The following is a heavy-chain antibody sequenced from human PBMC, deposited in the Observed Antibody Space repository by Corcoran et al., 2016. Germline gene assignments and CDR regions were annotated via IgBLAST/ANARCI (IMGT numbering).Heavy chain of an antibody. CDR2: NYTSGST. CDR1: GGSISSYY. CDR3: ASDDLWFGAQGMDV. D-gene: IGHD3-10*01. J-gene: IGHJ6*02. V-gene: IGHV4-4*07. Sequence: QVQLQESGPGLVKPSETLSLTCTVSGGSISSYYWSWIRQPAGKGLEWIGRNYTSGSTNYNPSLKRRVTMSVDTSKNQFSLKMSSVTAADTAVDYCASDDLWFGAQGMDVWGQGTTVTVSS.